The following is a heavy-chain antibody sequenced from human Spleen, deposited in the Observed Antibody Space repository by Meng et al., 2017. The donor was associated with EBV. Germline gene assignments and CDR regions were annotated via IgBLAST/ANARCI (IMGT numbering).Heavy chain of an antibody. D-gene: IGHD1-7*01. CDR1: GFTLSDAW. Sequence: EGEWVGFGGGLVKAGGSLRLSCIVSGFTLSDAWMSWVRQAPGKGLEWVGRIKSKGDGGTIDYVAPVKGRFIISRDDSKNTLFLQMNSLKTEDTGVYYCATETTPTDYWGQGTLVTVSS. CDR2: IKSKGDGGTI. J-gene: IGHJ4*02. CDR3: ATETTPTDY. V-gene: IGHV3-15*01.